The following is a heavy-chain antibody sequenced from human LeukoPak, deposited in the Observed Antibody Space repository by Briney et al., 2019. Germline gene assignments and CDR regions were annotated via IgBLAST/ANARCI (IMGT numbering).Heavy chain of an antibody. Sequence: PGGSLRLSCGAFGFAFSSYWMTWLRQAPGKGLEFVANIEPAGSATYYADSVKGRFTISRDNTKNLLYLQMNSLTAEDSAVYHCGRFGYVSAVDTWGQGALVTVSS. CDR3: GRFGYVSAVDT. CDR2: IEPAGSAT. D-gene: IGHD2-15*01. CDR1: GFAFSSYW. V-gene: IGHV3-7*01. J-gene: IGHJ5*02.